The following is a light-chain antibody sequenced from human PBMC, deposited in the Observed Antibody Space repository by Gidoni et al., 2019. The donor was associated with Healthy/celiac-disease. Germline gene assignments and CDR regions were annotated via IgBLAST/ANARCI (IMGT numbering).Light chain of an antibody. CDR1: QSVSSN. Sequence: EIVMTQSPATLSVSPGERATLPCRASQSVSSNLALYQQKPGQAPRLLIYGASTRATGTPARFSGSGSGTEFTLTISSLQSEDFAVYYCQRYNSWPRYTFGQGTRLEIK. CDR3: QRYNSWPRYT. V-gene: IGKV3-15*01. J-gene: IGKJ2*01. CDR2: GAS.